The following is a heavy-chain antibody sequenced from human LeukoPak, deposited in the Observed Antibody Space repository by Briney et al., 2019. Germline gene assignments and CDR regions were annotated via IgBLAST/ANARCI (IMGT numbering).Heavy chain of an antibody. CDR3: ARVSVGRYYFDN. Sequence: GGSLRLSCAASGFTFSSYSMNWVRQARGKGVEGVSSISSSRSYIYYAGSVKGRFTISRDNAKNSLYLQMNSLRAEDTAVYYCARVSVGRYYFDNWGQGTPVTVS. J-gene: IGHJ4*02. CDR2: ISSSRSYI. V-gene: IGHV3-21*01. CDR1: GFTFSSYS. D-gene: IGHD3-3*02.